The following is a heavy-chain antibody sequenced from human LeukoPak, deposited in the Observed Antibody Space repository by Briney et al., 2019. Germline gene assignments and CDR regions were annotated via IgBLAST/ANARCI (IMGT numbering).Heavy chain of an antibody. CDR3: ARDWDFGGRSEGNWFDP. CDR2: INHSGST. V-gene: IGHV4-34*01. J-gene: IGHJ5*02. Sequence: SETLSLTCAVYGGSFSGYYWSWIRQPPGKGLEWIGEINHSGSTNYNPSLKSRVTISVDTSKNQFSLKLSSVTAADTAVYYCARDWDFGGRSEGNWFDPWGQGTLVTVSS. D-gene: IGHD4-23*01. CDR1: GGSFSGYY.